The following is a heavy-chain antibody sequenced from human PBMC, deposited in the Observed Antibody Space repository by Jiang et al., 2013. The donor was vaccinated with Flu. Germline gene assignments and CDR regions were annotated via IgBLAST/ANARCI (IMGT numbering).Heavy chain of an antibody. D-gene: IGHD2-8*01. Sequence: LLKPSETLSLTCTVSGGSFSSSTYYWGWIRQPPGKGLEWIGNIYYSGNTYDNPSLKSRVTISVDTSKNQFSLKLNSVTAADTALYYCARYDSKLGFFDYWGQGMLVSVSS. CDR3: ARYDSKLGFFDY. J-gene: IGHJ4*02. CDR2: IYYSGNT. V-gene: IGHV4-39*01. CDR1: GGSFSSSTYY.